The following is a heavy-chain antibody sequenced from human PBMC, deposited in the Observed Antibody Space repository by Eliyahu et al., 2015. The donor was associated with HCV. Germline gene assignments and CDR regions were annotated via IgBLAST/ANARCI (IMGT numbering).Heavy chain of an antibody. CDR2: INHSGGT. Sequence: QVQLQQWGAGLLKPSETLSLTCAVYGGSLSGYYWSWIRQPPGKGLEWIGEINHSGGTSYNPSLKSRVTISVDTSKNQLSLKLSSVTAADTAVYYCATYSSTWEGNWGQGALVTVSS. CDR3: ATYSSTWEGN. V-gene: IGHV4-34*01. CDR1: GGSLSGYY. J-gene: IGHJ4*02. D-gene: IGHD6-13*01.